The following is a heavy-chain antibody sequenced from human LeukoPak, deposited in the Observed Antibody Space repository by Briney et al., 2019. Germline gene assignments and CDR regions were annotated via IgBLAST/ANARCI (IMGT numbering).Heavy chain of an antibody. Sequence: GGSLRLSCAASGFTFSEFGMHWLRQAPGKGLEWVAVIWYDGSIKKYADSVKGRFTISRDNSKHTVSLQMNNLRAEDTATYYCARNVDISAGGAMAVWGQGTSVTVFS. CDR1: GFTFSEFG. J-gene: IGHJ6*02. CDR2: IWYDGSIK. CDR3: ARNVDISAGGAMAV. D-gene: IGHD5-12*01. V-gene: IGHV3-33*01.